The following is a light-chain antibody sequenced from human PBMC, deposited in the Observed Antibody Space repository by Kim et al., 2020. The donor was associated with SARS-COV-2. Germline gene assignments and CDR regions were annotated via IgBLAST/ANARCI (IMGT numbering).Light chain of an antibody. CDR3: QHYGSSRIT. J-gene: IGKJ5*01. CDR2: GAS. V-gene: IGKV3-20*01. CDR1: QSVISSY. Sequence: SPGERATLSCMASQSVISSYLAWYQQKPGQAPRLLIYGASSRATGIPDRFSGSGSGTDFTLTISRLEPEDFAVFYCQHYGSSRITFGRGTRLEIK.